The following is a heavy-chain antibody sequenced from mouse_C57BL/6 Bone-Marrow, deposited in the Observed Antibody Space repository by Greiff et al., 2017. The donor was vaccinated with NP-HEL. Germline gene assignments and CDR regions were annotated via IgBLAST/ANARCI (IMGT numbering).Heavy chain of an antibody. CDR3: TREGYNRGPEIAY. D-gene: IGHD2-2*01. CDR2: IDPETGGT. CDR1: GYTFTDYE. Sequence: QVQLQQSGAELVRPGASVTLSCKASGYTFTDYEMHWVKQTPVHGLEWIGAIDPETGGTAYNQKFKGKAILTADKSSSTAYMELRSLTSEDSADYYCTREGYNRGPEIAYWGQGTLVTVSA. V-gene: IGHV1-15*01. J-gene: IGHJ3*01.